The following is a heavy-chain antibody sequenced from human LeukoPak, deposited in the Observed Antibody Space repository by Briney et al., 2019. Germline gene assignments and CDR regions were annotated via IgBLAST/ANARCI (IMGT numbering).Heavy chain of an antibody. Sequence: SETLSLTCTVSGGSINSYYWSWLRQPPGEGLEWIGYIYYSGSTNYNPSLKSRVTVSVDTSKNQFSLKLSSVTAADTPVYYCARGAGGGYGSNWFDPWGQGTLVTVSS. V-gene: IGHV4-59*01. D-gene: IGHD2-2*03. CDR1: GGSINSYY. CDR3: ARGAGGGYGSNWFDP. CDR2: IYYSGST. J-gene: IGHJ5*02.